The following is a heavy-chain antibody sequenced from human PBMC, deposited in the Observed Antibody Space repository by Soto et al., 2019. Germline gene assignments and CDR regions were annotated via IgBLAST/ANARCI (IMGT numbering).Heavy chain of an antibody. D-gene: IGHD2-8*01. Sequence: PGGSLRLSCAASGFTFSSYSMNWVRQAPGKGLEWVSSISSSSSYIYYADSVKGRFTISRDNAKNSLYLQMNSLRAEDTAVYYCARLTSRHCTNGVCLDYWGQGTLVTVSS. CDR1: GFTFSSYS. CDR2: ISSSSSYI. CDR3: ARLTSRHCTNGVCLDY. J-gene: IGHJ4*02. V-gene: IGHV3-21*01.